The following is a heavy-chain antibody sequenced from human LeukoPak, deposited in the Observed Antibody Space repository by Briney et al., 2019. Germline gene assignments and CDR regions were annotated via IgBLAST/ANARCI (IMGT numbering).Heavy chain of an antibody. J-gene: IGHJ5*02. Sequence: ASVKVSCKASGYTFTSYGISWVRQAPGQGLEGMGWISAYNGDTNSAQKLQGRVTKTTDTTTSTAYMELRSLRFNATAVYCCASSRDGNATHFAPWGQGTLVTVSP. CDR1: GYTFTSYG. CDR2: ISAYNGDT. D-gene: IGHD5-24*01. V-gene: IGHV1-18*01. CDR3: ASSRDGNATHFAP.